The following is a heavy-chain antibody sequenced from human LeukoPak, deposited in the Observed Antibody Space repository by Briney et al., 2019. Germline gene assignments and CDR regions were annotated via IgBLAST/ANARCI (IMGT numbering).Heavy chain of an antibody. Sequence: GESLKISCKASGYSFTNYWIGWVRQMPGKGLEWMGIIYPDDSDARHSPSFQGQVTISADKSINTAYLQWSSLKASDTAIYYCARRGYSGYADAFDIWGQGTMVTVS. J-gene: IGHJ3*02. CDR1: GYSFTNYW. CDR3: ARRGYSGYADAFDI. D-gene: IGHD5-12*01. V-gene: IGHV5-51*01. CDR2: IYPDDSDA.